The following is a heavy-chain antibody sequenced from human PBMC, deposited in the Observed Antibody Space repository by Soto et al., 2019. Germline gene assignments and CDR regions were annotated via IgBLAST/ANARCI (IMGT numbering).Heavy chain of an antibody. Sequence: PSETLSLTCAVYGGSFSGYYWSWIRQPPGKRLEWIGEINHSGSTNYNPSLKSRVTISVDTSKNQFSLKLSSVTAADTAVYYCARGRYFDWFYYYYMDVWGNGTTVTVSS. D-gene: IGHD3-9*01. CDR1: GGSFSGYY. J-gene: IGHJ6*03. CDR2: INHSGST. V-gene: IGHV4-34*01. CDR3: ARGRYFDWFYYYYMDV.